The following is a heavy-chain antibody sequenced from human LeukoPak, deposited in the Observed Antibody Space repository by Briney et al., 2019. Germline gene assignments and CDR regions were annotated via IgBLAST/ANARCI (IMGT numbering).Heavy chain of an antibody. Sequence: EASVKVSYKASGFALTTYNIVWLRQAPGQGLEWVGWVTAFNENTHYSRKVQGRVTMTRDTSTSTAYMELRSLRSDDTAVYYCARNTYGYKFSMDVWGKGTTVTVSS. CDR1: GFALTTYN. J-gene: IGHJ6*03. D-gene: IGHD5-24*01. CDR3: ARNTYGYKFSMDV. V-gene: IGHV1-18*01. CDR2: VTAFNENT.